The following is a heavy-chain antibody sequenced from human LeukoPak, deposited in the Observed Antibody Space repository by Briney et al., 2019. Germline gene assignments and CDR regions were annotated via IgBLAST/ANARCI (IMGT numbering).Heavy chain of an antibody. V-gene: IGHV4-59*01. CDR1: GGSISTYY. D-gene: IGHD5-12*01. CDR2: IYYSGST. CDR3: ARGGGGYSAYDFRD. J-gene: IGHJ4*02. Sequence: SETLSLTCTLSGGSISTYYWSWIRQPPGKGLAWSGYIYYSGSTNYNPSLESRVTISVDTSKNQFSLKLSSVTAADTAVHYCARGGGGYSAYDFRDWGQGTLVTVSS.